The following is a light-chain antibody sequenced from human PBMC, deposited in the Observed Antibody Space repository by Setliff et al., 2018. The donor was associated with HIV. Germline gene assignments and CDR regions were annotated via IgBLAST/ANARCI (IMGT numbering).Light chain of an antibody. CDR1: QSVRGN. CDR3: QQYNNWPPWT. Sequence: EIVMTQSQDTLSVSPGERATLSCRASQSVRGNLAWYQQKPGQAPRLLIYGASTRATGIPARFTGNGSGTEFTLTISSLQSEDFAVYSCQQYNNWPPWTSGQGTKV. V-gene: IGKV3-15*01. CDR2: GAS. J-gene: IGKJ1*01.